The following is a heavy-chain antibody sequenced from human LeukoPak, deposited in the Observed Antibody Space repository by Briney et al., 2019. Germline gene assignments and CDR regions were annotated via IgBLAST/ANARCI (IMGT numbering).Heavy chain of an antibody. J-gene: IGHJ6*02. CDR3: ARLRPDYDILTGFGMDV. Sequence: SQTLSLTCTVSGVSISSYAWTWVRQPPGKGLEWIGYIYYSGSTNYNPSVKSRVIISADTSKNQFSLKLTSVTAADTAVYYCARLRPDYDILTGFGMDVWGQGTTVTVSS. CDR1: GVSISSYA. D-gene: IGHD3-9*01. CDR2: IYYSGST. V-gene: IGHV4-59*01.